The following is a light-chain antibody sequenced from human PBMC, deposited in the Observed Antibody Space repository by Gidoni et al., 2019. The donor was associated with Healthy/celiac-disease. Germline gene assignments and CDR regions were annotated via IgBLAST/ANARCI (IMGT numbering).Light chain of an antibody. CDR3: QQYDNLPIT. J-gene: IGKJ5*01. CDR2: DAS. V-gene: IGKV1-33*01. CDR1: QDISNY. Sequence: DIQMTQSPSSLSASVGDRVTITCQASQDISNYLKWYQQKPGKAPKLLIYDASNLETGVPSRFSRSGSGTDFTFTISSLQPKDSATYYCQQYDNLPITFGQGTRLEIK.